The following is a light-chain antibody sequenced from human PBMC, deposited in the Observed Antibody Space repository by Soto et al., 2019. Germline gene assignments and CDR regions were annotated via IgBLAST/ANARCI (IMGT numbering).Light chain of an antibody. CDR2: DVV. V-gene: IGKV3-11*01. J-gene: IGKJ4*01. CDR1: QSVSSF. CDR3: QHRGNGLLT. Sequence: EIVLTQSPATLSLSPGERATLSCRASQSVSSFLGWYQQKPGQAPRLVIYDVVNRAAGIPARFSGSGSGTDFTLTISSLEPEDFAVYYCQHRGNGLLTFGGGTKVEIK.